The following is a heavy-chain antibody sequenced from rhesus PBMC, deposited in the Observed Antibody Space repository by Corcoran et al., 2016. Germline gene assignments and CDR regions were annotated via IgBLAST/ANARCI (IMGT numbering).Heavy chain of an antibody. D-gene: IGHD4-23*01. CDR3: ARGSNLSGLDF. CDR1: GGSISSNF. Sequence: QLQESGPGLVKPSETLSLTCAVSGGSISSNFWGWIRQPPGKGLEWIGRIDGSDGTPASSPSPKSRVTISIDTSKTQFSLKVNSVTAADTAVYYCARGSNLSGLDFWGQGVAVTVSS. J-gene: IGHJ6*01. V-gene: IGHV4-160*01. CDR2: IDGSDGTP.